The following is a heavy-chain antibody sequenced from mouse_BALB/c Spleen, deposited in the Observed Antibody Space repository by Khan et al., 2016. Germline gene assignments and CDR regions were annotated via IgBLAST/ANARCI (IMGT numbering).Heavy chain of an antibody. V-gene: IGHV9-3-1*01. D-gene: IGHD2-1*01. CDR2: INTYTGEP. Sequence: QIQLVQSGPELKKPGETVKISCKASGYTFTNYGMNWVKQAPGKGLKWMAWINTYTGEPTYADDFKGRFAFSLETSASTAYLQINNLKNEDTATYFCARGGNRPFAYWGQGTLVTVSA. CDR1: GYTFTNYG. CDR3: ARGGNRPFAY. J-gene: IGHJ3*01.